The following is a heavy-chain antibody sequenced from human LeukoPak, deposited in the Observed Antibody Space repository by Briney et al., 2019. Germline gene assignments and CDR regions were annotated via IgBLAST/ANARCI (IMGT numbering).Heavy chain of an antibody. Sequence: GGSLRLSCIASGFSFRDYWMSWVRQSPGKGLEWVADINPDGSGKTYVDSVKGRFTISRNNAKQSLYLQMDTLTAEDTAVYYCVMSWIRQERDSWGQGTLVTVSS. J-gene: IGHJ4*02. CDR1: GFSFRDYW. CDR2: INPDGSGK. CDR3: VMSWIRQERDS. D-gene: IGHD1-1*01. V-gene: IGHV3-7*01.